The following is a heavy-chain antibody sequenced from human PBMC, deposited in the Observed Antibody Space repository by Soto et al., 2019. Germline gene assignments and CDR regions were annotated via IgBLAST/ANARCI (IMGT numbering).Heavy chain of an antibody. V-gene: IGHV4-34*01. CDR1: GGSFSGYY. CDR3: ARTRGSYYPLSDY. D-gene: IGHD1-26*01. Sequence: SETLSLTCAVYGGSFSGYYWSWIRQPPGKGLEWIGEINHSGSTNYNPSLKSRVTISVDTSKNQFSLKLSSVTAADTAVYYCARTRGSYYPLSDYWGQGTLVTVSS. CDR2: INHSGST. J-gene: IGHJ4*02.